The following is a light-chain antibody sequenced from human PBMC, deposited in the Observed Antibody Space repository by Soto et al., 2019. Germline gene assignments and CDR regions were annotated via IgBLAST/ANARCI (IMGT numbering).Light chain of an antibody. V-gene: IGKV1-9*01. CDR3: QQYNSYTFT. CDR1: QVISTS. J-gene: IGKJ1*01. CDR2: AAS. Sequence: GESVTITCRASQVISTSLAWYQVKPGKAPKLLIYAASTLESGVPSRFSATVSGTAGSIKITSLQTAAGATYDGQQYNSYTFTFGQGTKVDI.